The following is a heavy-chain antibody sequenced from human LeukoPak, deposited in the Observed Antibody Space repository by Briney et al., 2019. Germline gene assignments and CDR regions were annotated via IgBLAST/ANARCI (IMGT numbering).Heavy chain of an antibody. Sequence: GGSLRLSCAASGFTFSSYSMNWVRQAPGKGLEWVSSISSSSSYIYYADSVKGRFTISRDNAKNSLYLQMNSLRAEDTAVYYCARDLSYQLLSHYYYYYMDVWGKGTTVTVS. V-gene: IGHV3-21*01. J-gene: IGHJ6*03. CDR1: GFTFSSYS. CDR2: ISSSSSYI. D-gene: IGHD2-2*01. CDR3: ARDLSYQLLSHYYYYYMDV.